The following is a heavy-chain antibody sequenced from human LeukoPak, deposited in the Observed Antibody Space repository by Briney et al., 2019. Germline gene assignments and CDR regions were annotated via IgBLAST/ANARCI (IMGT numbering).Heavy chain of an antibody. CDR2: INHSGST. J-gene: IGHJ5*02. V-gene: IGHV4-34*01. CDR3: ARGPMRGWFDP. CDR1: GGSFSVYY. Sequence: SETLSLTCAVYGGSFSVYYWSWIRQPPGKGREWIGEINHSGSTNYNPSLKSRVTISVDTSKNQFSLKLSSVTAADTAVYYCARGPMRGWFDPWGQGTLVTVSS.